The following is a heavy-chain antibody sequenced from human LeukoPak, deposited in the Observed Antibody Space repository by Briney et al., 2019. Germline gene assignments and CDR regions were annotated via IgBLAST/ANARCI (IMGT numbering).Heavy chain of an antibody. CDR2: IDYSGST. CDR3: ARGVFYYYYYMDV. Sequence: ASETLSLTCTVSGGSISSSSYYWGWIRQPPGKGLEWIGSIDYSGSTYYNPSLKSRVTISVDTSKNQLSLKLISVTAADPAVYYCARGVFYYYYYMDVWGKGTTVTVSS. J-gene: IGHJ6*03. CDR1: GGSISSSSYY. V-gene: IGHV4-39*01.